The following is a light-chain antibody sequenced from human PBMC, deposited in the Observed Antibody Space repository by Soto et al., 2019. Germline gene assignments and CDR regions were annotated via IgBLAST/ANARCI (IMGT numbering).Light chain of an antibody. Sequence: IQRGESPSSLSASVGESFSIPCRASQRIRSELGWYQQKPGKAPNPLTYTASTLQSGVPSRFSGSGSGTAFPLTLSSLQPEDFPTYYCIQDYNYPPTLRRATKVDIK. V-gene: IGKV1-6*01. CDR1: QRIRSE. CDR3: IQDYNYPPT. CDR2: TAS. J-gene: IGKJ4*01.